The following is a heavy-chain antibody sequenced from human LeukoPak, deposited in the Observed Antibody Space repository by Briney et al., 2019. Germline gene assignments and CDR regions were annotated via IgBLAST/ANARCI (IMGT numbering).Heavy chain of an antibody. CDR1: GGSISSYY. Sequence: SETLSLTCTVSGGSISSYYWSWIRQPPGKGLEWIGYIYYSGSTNYNPSLKSRVTISVDTSKNQFSLKLSSVTAADTAVYCCARQLFEAFDIWGQGTMVTVSS. J-gene: IGHJ3*02. CDR3: ARQLFEAFDI. CDR2: IYYSGST. V-gene: IGHV4-59*08.